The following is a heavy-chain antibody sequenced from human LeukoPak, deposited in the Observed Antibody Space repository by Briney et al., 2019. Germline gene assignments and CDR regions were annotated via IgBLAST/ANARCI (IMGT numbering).Heavy chain of an antibody. Sequence: PGRSLRLSCAASGFTFSSYAMHWVRQAPGKGLEWVAVISYDGSNKYYADSVKGRFTISRDNSKNTLYLQMNSLRAEDTAVYYCARTLSGSYYLNYWGQGTLVTVSS. V-gene: IGHV3-30-3*01. CDR3: ARTLSGSYYLNY. CDR2: ISYDGSNK. J-gene: IGHJ4*02. CDR1: GFTFSSYA. D-gene: IGHD1-26*01.